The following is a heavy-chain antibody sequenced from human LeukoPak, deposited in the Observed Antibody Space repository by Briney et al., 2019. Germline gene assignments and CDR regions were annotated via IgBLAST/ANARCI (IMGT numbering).Heavy chain of an antibody. CDR2: INHSGST. D-gene: IGHD3-22*01. CDR3: ARRSQYDSSGYYSN. J-gene: IGHJ4*02. V-gene: IGHV4-34*01. CDR1: GGSFSGYY. Sequence: SETLSLTCAVYGGSFSGYYWSWIRQPPGKGLEGIGEINHSGSTNYTPSLKSRVTISVDTSKNQSSLELSSVTAADTAVYYCARRSQYDSSGYYSNWGQGTLVTVPS.